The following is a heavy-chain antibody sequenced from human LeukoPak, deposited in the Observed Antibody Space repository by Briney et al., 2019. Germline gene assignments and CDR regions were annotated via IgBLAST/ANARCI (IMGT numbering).Heavy chain of an antibody. D-gene: IGHD6-6*01. CDR1: GFTFSRDS. Sequence: PGGSLRLSCAASGFTFSRDSMNWLRQAPGKGLEWVSSISSSSSFIYYADSVKGRFTISRDNAKNSLYLQMNSLRAEDTAVYYCAREGSSHNDYWGQGTLVTVSS. V-gene: IGHV3-21*01. CDR3: AREGSSHNDY. J-gene: IGHJ4*02. CDR2: ISSSSSFI.